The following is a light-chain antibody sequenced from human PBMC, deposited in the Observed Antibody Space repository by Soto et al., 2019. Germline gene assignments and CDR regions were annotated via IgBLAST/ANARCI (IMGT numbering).Light chain of an antibody. CDR1: SSDVGGSNY. CDR2: DVS. Sequence: QFVLTQPASVSGSPGQSITISCTGTSSDVGGSNYVSWYQQHPGEAPKLMIYDVSYRPSGISNRFSGSKSGNTASLTISRLQAEDEADYFCSSFGGSSTRFGGGTKLTVL. V-gene: IGLV2-14*01. CDR3: SSFGGSSTR. J-gene: IGLJ2*01.